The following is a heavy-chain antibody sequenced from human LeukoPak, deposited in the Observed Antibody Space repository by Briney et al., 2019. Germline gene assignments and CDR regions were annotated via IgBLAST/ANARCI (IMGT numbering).Heavy chain of an antibody. CDR1: GGTFSSYA. D-gene: IGHD3-10*01. J-gene: IGHJ3*02. CDR2: IIPIFGTA. Sequence: SVKVSCKASGGTFSSYAISWVRQGPGQGLEWMGGIIPIFGTANYAQKFQGRVTITADKSTSTAYMELSRLRSEDTAVYYCARLNGGSGAFDIWGQGTMVTVSS. V-gene: IGHV1-69*06. CDR3: ARLNGGSGAFDI.